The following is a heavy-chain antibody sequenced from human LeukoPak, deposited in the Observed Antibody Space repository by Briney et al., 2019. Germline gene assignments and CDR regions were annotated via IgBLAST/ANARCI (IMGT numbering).Heavy chain of an antibody. D-gene: IGHD1-26*01. CDR2: IYTSGST. V-gene: IGHV4-4*07. CDR1: GGSISSYY. CDR3: ARENSGSYREFDY. Sequence: SETLSLTCTVSGGSISSYYWSWTRQPAGKGLEWIGRIYTSGSTNYNASLKSRVSMSVDTSKSQFSLKLSSVTAADTAVFYCARENSGSYREFDYWGQGTLVTVSS. J-gene: IGHJ4*02.